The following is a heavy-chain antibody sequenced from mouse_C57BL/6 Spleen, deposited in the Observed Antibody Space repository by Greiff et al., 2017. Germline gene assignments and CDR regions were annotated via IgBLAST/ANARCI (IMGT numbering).Heavy chain of an antibody. CDR1: GYTFTSYW. J-gene: IGHJ4*01. D-gene: IGHD4-1*01. CDR3: ARRDWDPYYAMDY. V-gene: IGHV1-7*01. CDR2: INPSSGYT. Sequence: VKLMESGAELAKPGASVKLSCKASGYTFTSYWMHWVKQRPGQGLEWIGYINPSSGYTKYNQKFKDKATLTADKSSSTAYMQLSSLTYEDSAVYYCARRDWDPYYAMDYWGQGTSVTVSS.